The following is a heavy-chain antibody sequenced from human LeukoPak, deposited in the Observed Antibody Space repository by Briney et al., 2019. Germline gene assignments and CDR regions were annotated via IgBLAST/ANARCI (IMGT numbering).Heavy chain of an antibody. J-gene: IGHJ4*02. CDR1: GFTFTSYW. CDR2: INSDGSST. V-gene: IGHV3-74*01. Sequence: GGSLRLSCAASGFTFTSYWMHWVRQAPGKGLVWVSRINSDGSSTNHADSVKGRFTISRDNAKNTLYLQMNSLRAEDTAVYYCARENSGWYFLDYWGQGTLVTVSS. D-gene: IGHD6-19*01. CDR3: ARENSGWYFLDY.